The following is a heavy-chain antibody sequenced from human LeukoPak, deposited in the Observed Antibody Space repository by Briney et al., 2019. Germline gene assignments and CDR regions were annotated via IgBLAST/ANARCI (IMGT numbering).Heavy chain of an antibody. CDR1: GFSFGSYG. CDR3: ARDSGTWFYLQD. Sequence: PGRSLRLSSAASGFSFGSYGMHWVRQAPGKGLEWVAFIRYGGSHQFYADSVRGRFTISRDNPKNTLYLQMNSLRGEDTAVYFCARDSGTWFYLQDWGQGTLVTVSS. V-gene: IGHV3-33*01. D-gene: IGHD2/OR15-2a*01. CDR2: IRYGGSHQ. J-gene: IGHJ1*01.